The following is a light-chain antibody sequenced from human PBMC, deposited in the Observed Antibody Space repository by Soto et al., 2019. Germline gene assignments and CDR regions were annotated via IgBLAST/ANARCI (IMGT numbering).Light chain of an antibody. CDR1: RSEVGGYNY. CDR2: EVS. J-gene: IGLJ3*02. V-gene: IGLV2-14*01. Sequence: QSVLTQPASVSWSPGQSITISWTGTRSEVGGYNYVSWYKQHPSKAPKLMIYEVSNPPSGVSNRFSGSKSGNTASLTISGHEAEDEADYYCISYTGSNTRVVVGGGTQPTV. CDR3: ISYTGSNTRVV.